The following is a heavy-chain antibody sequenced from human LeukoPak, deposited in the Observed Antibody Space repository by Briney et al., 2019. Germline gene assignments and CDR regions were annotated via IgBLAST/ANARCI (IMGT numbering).Heavy chain of an antibody. CDR2: IYYSGST. D-gene: IGHD2-15*01. V-gene: IGHV4-30-4*01. J-gene: IGHJ4*02. CDR3: ARVLEGYCSGGSCKLFDY. Sequence: KPSETLSLTCTVSGGSVSSGDYYWSWIRQPPGKGLEWIRYIYYSGSTYYNPSLKSRVTISVDTSKNQFSLKLSSVTAADTAVYYCARVLEGYCSGGSCKLFDYWGQGTLVTVSS. CDR1: GGSVSSGDYY.